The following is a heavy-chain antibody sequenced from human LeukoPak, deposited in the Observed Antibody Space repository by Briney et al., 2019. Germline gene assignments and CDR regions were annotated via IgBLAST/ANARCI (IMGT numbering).Heavy chain of an antibody. CDR3: TRDLPYYDFWSGYSSAEGDDAFDI. CDR2: IKSKTDGGTT. CDR1: GFTFSNAW. D-gene: IGHD3-3*01. V-gene: IGHV3-15*07. J-gene: IGHJ3*02. Sequence: PGGSLRLSCAASGFTFSNAWMNWVRQAPGKGLEWVGRIKSKTDGGTTDYAAPVKGRFTISRDDSKNTLYLQMNSLKTEDTAVYYCTRDLPYYDFWSGYSSAEGDDAFDIWGQGTMVTVSS.